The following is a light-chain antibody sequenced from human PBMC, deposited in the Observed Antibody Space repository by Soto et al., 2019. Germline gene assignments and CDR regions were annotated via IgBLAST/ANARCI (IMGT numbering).Light chain of an antibody. CDR2: TTS. Sequence: EIVLTQSPGTLSLSPGERATLSCRASQIVDANHVAWYQQKPGQAPRPLIYTTSYRASGIPDRFTGSGSGTDFSLTISKLEPEDFVVYYCLQYGGSPTFGQGTRVDFK. CDR1: QIVDANH. V-gene: IGKV3-20*01. J-gene: IGKJ1*01. CDR3: LQYGGSPT.